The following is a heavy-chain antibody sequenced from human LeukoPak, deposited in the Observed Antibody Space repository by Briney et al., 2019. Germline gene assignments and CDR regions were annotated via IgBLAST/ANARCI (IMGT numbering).Heavy chain of an antibody. Sequence: GASVKVSCKASGGTFSSYAISWVRQAPGQGLEWMGGIIPIFGTANYAQKFQGRVTITADESTSTAYMELSSLRSEDTAVYYCAIVVVPPYYYYMDVWGKGTTVTVSS. CDR1: GGTFSSYA. J-gene: IGHJ6*03. V-gene: IGHV1-69*01. D-gene: IGHD2-2*01. CDR2: IIPIFGTA. CDR3: AIVVVPPYYYYMDV.